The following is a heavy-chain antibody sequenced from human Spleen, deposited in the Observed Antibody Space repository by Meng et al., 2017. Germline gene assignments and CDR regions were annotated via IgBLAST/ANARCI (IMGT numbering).Heavy chain of an antibody. CDR1: GGSISGSNW. D-gene: IGHD4-17*01. Sequence: SETLSLTCAVSGGSISGSNWWSWVRQPPGKGLEWIGEIYHTGSTYYNPSLKSRVTISVDTSKNQFSLKLSSVTAADTAVYYCAGDYGDSPPFDYWGQGTLVTSPQ. V-gene: IGHV4-4*02. J-gene: IGHJ4*01. CDR2: IYHTGST. CDR3: AGDYGDSPPFDY.